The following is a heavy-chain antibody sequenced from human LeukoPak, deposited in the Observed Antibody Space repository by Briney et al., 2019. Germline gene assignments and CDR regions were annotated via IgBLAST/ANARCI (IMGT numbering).Heavy chain of an antibody. Sequence: GRSLRLSCAASGFTFSDYYMSWIRQAPGKGLEWVSYISSSGSTIYYADSAKGRFTISMDNAKNSLYLQMNSLRAEDTAVYYCSAGHYYYYMDVWGKGTTVTVSS. CDR2: ISSSGSTI. V-gene: IGHV3-11*04. CDR3: SAGHYYYYMDV. J-gene: IGHJ6*03. D-gene: IGHD6-13*01. CDR1: GFTFSDYY.